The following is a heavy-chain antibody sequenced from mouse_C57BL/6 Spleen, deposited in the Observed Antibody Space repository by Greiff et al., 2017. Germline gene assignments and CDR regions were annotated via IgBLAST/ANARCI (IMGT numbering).Heavy chain of an antibody. D-gene: IGHD4-1*01. CDR2: IRLKSDNYAT. CDR1: GFTFSNYW. J-gene: IGHJ3*01. CDR3: MGCWFAY. V-gene: IGHV6-3*01. Sequence: DVMLVESGGGLVQPGGSMKLSCVASGFTFSNYWMNWVRQSPEKGLEWVAQIRLKSDNYATHYAESVKGRFTISRDDSKSSVYLQMNNLRAEDTGIYYCMGCWFAYWGQGTLVTVSA.